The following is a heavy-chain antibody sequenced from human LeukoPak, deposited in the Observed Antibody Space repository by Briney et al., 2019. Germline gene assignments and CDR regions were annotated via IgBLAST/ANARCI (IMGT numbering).Heavy chain of an antibody. CDR1: GYSISSGYY. D-gene: IGHD3-10*01. CDR2: IYYSGST. Sequence: SETLSLTCTVSGYSISSGYYWGWIRQPPGKGLEWIGSIYYSGSTYYNPSLKSRVTISVGTSKNQFSLKLSSVTAADTAVYYCARHVNTMVRGVPFPDYYYGMDVWGQGTTVTVSS. CDR3: ARHVNTMVRGVPFPDYYYGMDV. V-gene: IGHV4-38-2*02. J-gene: IGHJ6*02.